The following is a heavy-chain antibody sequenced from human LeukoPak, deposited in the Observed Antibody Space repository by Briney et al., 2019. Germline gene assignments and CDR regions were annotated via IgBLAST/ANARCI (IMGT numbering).Heavy chain of an antibody. CDR1: GYTFTSYG. CDR3: AKVGARGFGEPQYFDY. Sequence: GASVKVSCKASGYTFTSYGISWVRQAPGQGLEWMGWISAYNGNTNYAQKLQGRVTMTTDTSTSTAYMELRSLRSDDTPVYYCAKVGARGFGEPQYFDYWGQGTLVTVSS. CDR2: ISAYNGNT. D-gene: IGHD3-10*01. J-gene: IGHJ4*02. V-gene: IGHV1-18*01.